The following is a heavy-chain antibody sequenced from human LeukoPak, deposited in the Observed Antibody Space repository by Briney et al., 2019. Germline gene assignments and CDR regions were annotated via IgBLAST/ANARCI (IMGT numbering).Heavy chain of an antibody. V-gene: IGHV4-59*12. D-gene: IGHD6-13*01. CDR1: GGSISSYY. CDR2: IYYSGST. CDR3: ARIKSQAAAGTKSRYFDY. J-gene: IGHJ4*02. Sequence: SETLSLTCTVSGGSISSYYWSWIRQPPGKGLEWIGYIYYSGSTNYNPSLKSRVTISVDTSKNQFSLKLSSVTAADTAVYYCARIKSQAAAGTKSRYFDYWGQGTLVTVSS.